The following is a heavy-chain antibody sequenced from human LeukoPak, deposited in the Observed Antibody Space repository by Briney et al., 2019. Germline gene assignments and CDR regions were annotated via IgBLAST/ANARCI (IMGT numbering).Heavy chain of an antibody. V-gene: IGHV3-30*04. CDR3: VSDLCGGDDQ. CDR2: ISYDGSNK. CDR1: GFTLSSYA. D-gene: IGHD3-3*01. Sequence: GGSLRLSCAASGFTLSSYAMHWVRQAPGKGLEWVAVISYDGSNKYYADSVKGRFTISRDNAKDTLYLQMSSLRDEDTDVYYCVSDLCGGDDQWGRGTLVTVSS. J-gene: IGHJ5*02.